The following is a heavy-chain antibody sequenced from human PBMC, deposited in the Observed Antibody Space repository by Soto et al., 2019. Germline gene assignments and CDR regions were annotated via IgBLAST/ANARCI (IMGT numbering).Heavy chain of an antibody. CDR3: ATHILTGYYYYFYMDV. J-gene: IGHJ6*03. Sequence: QVQLVQSGAEVKKPGASVKVSCKASGYTFANYAIQWVRQAPGQRLEWMGWINAGNGNIEYSQRFQGRVTITRDTSATTVYMEQSSLRSEDTAVYYCATHILTGYYYYFYMDVWGKGTTVTVSS. CDR1: GYTFANYA. V-gene: IGHV1-3*01. D-gene: IGHD3-9*01. CDR2: INAGNGNI.